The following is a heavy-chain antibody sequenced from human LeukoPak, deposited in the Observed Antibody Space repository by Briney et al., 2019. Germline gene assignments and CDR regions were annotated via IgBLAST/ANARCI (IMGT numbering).Heavy chain of an antibody. V-gene: IGHV3-23*01. Sequence: GGSLRLSCAASGFTFEDYAMHWVRQAPGKGLEWVSAISGSGGSTYYADSVKGRFTISRDNSKNTLYLQMNSLRAEDTAVYYCAKGPDIWFGELLFGYWGQGTLVTVSS. D-gene: IGHD3-10*01. CDR2: ISGSGGST. CDR1: GFTFEDYA. J-gene: IGHJ4*02. CDR3: AKGPDIWFGELLFGY.